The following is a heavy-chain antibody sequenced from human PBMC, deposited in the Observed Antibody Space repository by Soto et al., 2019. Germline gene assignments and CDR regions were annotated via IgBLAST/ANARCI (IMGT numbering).Heavy chain of an antibody. CDR3: AKMSIVGATYIDY. CDR1: GFTFSSYG. Sequence: PGGSLRLSCAASGFTFSSYGMHWVRQAPGKGLEWVAVISYVGGSKYYADSVKGRFTISRDNSKNTLYLQMNSLRAEDTAVYYCAKMSIVGATYIDYWGQGTLVTVSS. J-gene: IGHJ4*02. CDR2: ISYVGGSK. D-gene: IGHD1-26*01. V-gene: IGHV3-30*18.